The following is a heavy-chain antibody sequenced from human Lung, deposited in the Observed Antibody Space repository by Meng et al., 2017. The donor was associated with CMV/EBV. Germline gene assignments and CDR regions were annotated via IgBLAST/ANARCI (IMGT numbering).Heavy chain of an antibody. V-gene: IGHV1-2*02. CDR3: ARVGERAMGYYFDY. Sequence: ASVNVSCKASGYTFTGYYMHWVRQAPGQGLEWMGWINPNSGGTNYAQKFQGRVTMTRDTSISTAYMELSRLRSDDTAVYYCARVGERAMGYYFDYWGQGTXVTVSS. J-gene: IGHJ4*02. D-gene: IGHD5-18*01. CDR2: INPNSGGT. CDR1: GYTFTGYY.